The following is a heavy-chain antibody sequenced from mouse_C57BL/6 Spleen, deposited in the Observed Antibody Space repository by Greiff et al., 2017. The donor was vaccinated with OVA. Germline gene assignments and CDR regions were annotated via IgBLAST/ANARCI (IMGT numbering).Heavy chain of an antibody. D-gene: IGHD2-5*01. CDR1: GFTFSDYG. CDR2: ISSGSSTI. CDR3: ARIYSNAAMDY. Sequence: EVQRVESGGGLVKPGGSLKLSCAASGFTFSDYGMHWVRQAPEKGLEWVAYISSGSSTIYSADTVKGRFTISRDTAKNTLFLQMTSLRSEDTAMYYCARIYSNAAMDYWGQGTSVTVSS. V-gene: IGHV5-17*01. J-gene: IGHJ4*01.